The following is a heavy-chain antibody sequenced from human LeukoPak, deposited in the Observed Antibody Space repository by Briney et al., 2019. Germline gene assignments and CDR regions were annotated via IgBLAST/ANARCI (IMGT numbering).Heavy chain of an antibody. J-gene: IGHJ3*02. CDR1: GYTFTTYW. CDR2: IYPGDSDT. CDR3: ARSEPRGRSFDI. Sequence: GESLKISCKGSGYTFTTYWIGWVRQMPGKGLEWMAVIYPGDSDTRYSPSFQGQVTISADKSISTAYLQWARLKASDTAMYYCARSEPRGRSFDIWGQATMVTVSS. D-gene: IGHD1-14*01. V-gene: IGHV5-51*01.